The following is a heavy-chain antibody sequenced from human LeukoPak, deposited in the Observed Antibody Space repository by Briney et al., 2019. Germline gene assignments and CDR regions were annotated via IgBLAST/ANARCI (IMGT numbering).Heavy chain of an antibody. V-gene: IGHV5-51*01. J-gene: IGHJ4*02. CDR3: ARQNDFRLDY. CDR1: GYTFSSYW. Sequence: GASLKISCTGSGYTFSSYWIGWVRPMPGKGLGWMGIIYPGDSDTSYSPSLQGRVTISVDTSIGTAYLQWSSLKASDTAIYYCARQNDFRLDYWGQGTLVTVSS. D-gene: IGHD3-3*01. CDR2: IYPGDSDT.